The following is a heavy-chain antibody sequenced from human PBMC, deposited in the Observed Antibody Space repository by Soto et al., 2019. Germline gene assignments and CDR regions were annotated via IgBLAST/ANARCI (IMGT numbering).Heavy chain of an antibody. CDR2: ISGSGGST. V-gene: IGHV3-23*01. CDR3: AKDWNDILTGYVDY. Sequence: GGSLRLSCAASGFTFSSYAMSWVRQAPGKGLEWVSAISGSGGSTYYADSVKGRFTISRDNSKNTLYLQMNSLRAEDTTVYYCAKDWNDILTGYVDYWGQGTLVTVSS. J-gene: IGHJ4*02. D-gene: IGHD3-9*01. CDR1: GFTFSSYA.